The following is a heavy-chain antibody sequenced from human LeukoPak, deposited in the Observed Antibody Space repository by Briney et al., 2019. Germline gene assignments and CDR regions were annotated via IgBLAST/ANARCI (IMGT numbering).Heavy chain of an antibody. CDR3: ARGEVFGVVITPFDP. Sequence: ASVKVSCKASGYTFTSYYMHWVRQAPGQGLEWMGIINPSGGSTSYAQKFQGRVTMTRDTSTSTVYMELSRLRSDDTAVYYCARGEVFGVVITPFDPWGQGTLVTVSS. V-gene: IGHV1-46*01. CDR1: GYTFTSYY. D-gene: IGHD3-3*01. J-gene: IGHJ5*02. CDR2: INPSGGST.